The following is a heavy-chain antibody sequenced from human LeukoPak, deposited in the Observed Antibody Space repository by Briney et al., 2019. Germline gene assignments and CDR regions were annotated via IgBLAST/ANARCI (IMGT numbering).Heavy chain of an antibody. CDR2: MSYDGSNK. CDR1: GFTFSSYA. CDR3: ARVGQLLFFDY. J-gene: IGHJ4*02. Sequence: GGSLRLSCAASGFTFSSYAMHWVRQAPGKGLEWVAVMSYDGSNKYHADSVKGRFTISRDNSKNTLYLQMNSLRAEDTAVYYCARVGQLLFFDYWGQGTLVTVSS. D-gene: IGHD2-2*01. V-gene: IGHV3-30-3*01.